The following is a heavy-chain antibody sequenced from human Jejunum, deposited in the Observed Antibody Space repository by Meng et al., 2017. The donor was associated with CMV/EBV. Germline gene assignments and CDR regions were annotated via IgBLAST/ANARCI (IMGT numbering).Heavy chain of an antibody. V-gene: IGHV3-48*04. CDR2: ISVGSTVI. CDR1: FPFNSQG. CDR3: AKDISRGYAYGYSDY. D-gene: IGHD5-18*01. Sequence: FPFNSQGMHWVRLVPGKGLEWVSYISVGSTVISYADSVRGRFTISRDNAKKLLYLQMNSLRAEDTAVYYCAKDISRGYAYGYSDYWGQGTLVTVSS. J-gene: IGHJ4*02.